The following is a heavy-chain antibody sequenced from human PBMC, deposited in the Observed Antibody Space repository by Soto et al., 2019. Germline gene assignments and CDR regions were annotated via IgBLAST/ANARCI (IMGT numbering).Heavy chain of an antibody. Sequence: QVQLVQSGAEVKKPGASVKVSCKASGYTFTSYDINWVRQATGQGLEWMGWMNPNSGNTGYAQKFQGRVTMTRNTSISTAYMELSSLRSEDTAVYYCAGAPRKQQLEWKYFQHWGQGTLVTVSS. V-gene: IGHV1-8*01. CDR2: MNPNSGNT. J-gene: IGHJ1*01. D-gene: IGHD6-13*01. CDR1: GYTFTSYD. CDR3: AGAPRKQQLEWKYFQH.